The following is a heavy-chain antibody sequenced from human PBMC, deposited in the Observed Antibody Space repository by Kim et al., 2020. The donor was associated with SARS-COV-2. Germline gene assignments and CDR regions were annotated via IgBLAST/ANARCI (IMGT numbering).Heavy chain of an antibody. CDR1: GFTFSSYG. D-gene: IGHD2-2*02. Sequence: GGSLRLSCAASGFTFSSYGMHWVRQAPGKGLEWVAVISYDGSNKYYADSVKGRFTISRDNSKNTLYLQMNSLRAEDTAVYYCAKSLLVVPAAIGAFDIWGQGTMVTVSS. V-gene: IGHV3-30*18. CDR2: ISYDGSNK. CDR3: AKSLLVVPAAIGAFDI. J-gene: IGHJ3*02.